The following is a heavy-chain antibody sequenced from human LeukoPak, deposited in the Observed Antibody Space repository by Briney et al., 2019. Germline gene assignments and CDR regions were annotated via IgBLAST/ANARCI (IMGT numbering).Heavy chain of an antibody. J-gene: IGHJ4*02. CDR1: GYTFTSYD. Sequence: ASVKVSCKASGYTFTSYDINWVRQATGQGLEWMGWMNPNSGNTGYAQKLQGRVTMTRNTSISTAYMELSSLRSEDTAVYYCARALWFGDTDDYWGQGTLVTVSS. V-gene: IGHV1-8*01. CDR2: MNPNSGNT. CDR3: ARALWFGDTDDY. D-gene: IGHD3-10*01.